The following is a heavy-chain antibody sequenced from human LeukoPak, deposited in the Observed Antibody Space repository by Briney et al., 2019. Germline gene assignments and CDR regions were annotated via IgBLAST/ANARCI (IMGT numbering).Heavy chain of an antibody. CDR3: ARRRYYYDSSGYYFDY. Sequence: SETLSLTCTVSGGSISSYYWSWTRQPPGKGLEWIGYIYYSGSTNYNPSLKSRVTISVDTSKNQLSLKLSSVTAADTAVYYCARRRYYYDSSGYYFDYWGQGTLVTVSS. J-gene: IGHJ4*02. CDR2: IYYSGST. CDR1: GGSISSYY. V-gene: IGHV4-59*08. D-gene: IGHD3-22*01.